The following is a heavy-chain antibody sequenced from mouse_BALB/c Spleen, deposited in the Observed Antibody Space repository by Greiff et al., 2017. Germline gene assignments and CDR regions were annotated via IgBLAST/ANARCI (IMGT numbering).Heavy chain of an antibody. V-gene: IGHV1-63*02. Sequence: VQLQQSGAELVRPGTSVKISCKASGYTFTNYWLGWVKQRPGHGLEWIGDIYPGGGYTNYNEKFKGKATLTADTSSSTAYMQLSSLTSEDSAVYYCARCDGYCEGRWFAYWGQGTLVTVSA. CDR2: IYPGGGYT. CDR1: GYTFTNYW. J-gene: IGHJ3*01. CDR3: ARCDGYCEGRWFAY. D-gene: IGHD2-3*01.